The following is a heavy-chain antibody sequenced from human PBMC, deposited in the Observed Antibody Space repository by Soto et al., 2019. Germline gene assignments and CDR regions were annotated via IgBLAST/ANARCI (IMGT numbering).Heavy chain of an antibody. V-gene: IGHV4-59*01. CDR1: GDSIRNNY. CDR2: ISHSARI. J-gene: IGHJ4*02. CDR3: ARTQGSGVSDY. Sequence: QVQLQESGPGLVRPSETLSLACSVSGDSIRNNYWSWIRQPPGKGLEWIAYISHSARINYTPSLKSRVTISLDTSKTQFSLTVHSLTPADTAIYYCARTQGSGVSDYWGQGTLVTVSS. D-gene: IGHD1-26*01.